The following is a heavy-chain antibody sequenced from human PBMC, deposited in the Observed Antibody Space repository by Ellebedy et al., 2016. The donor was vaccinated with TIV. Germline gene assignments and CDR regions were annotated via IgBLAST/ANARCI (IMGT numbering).Heavy chain of an antibody. CDR3: ARRIAARPDYYYAMAV. D-gene: IGHD6-6*01. CDR2: INQEGSDK. V-gene: IGHV3-7*01. Sequence: GESLKISCAASEFAFDTDWMTWVRQAPGKGLEWVANINQEGSDKSYVDSVKGRFTIFRDNAKSSLYLKMNSLGAEDTAVYYGARRIAARPDYYYAMAVWGQGTTVTVAS. CDR1: EFAFDTDW. J-gene: IGHJ6*02.